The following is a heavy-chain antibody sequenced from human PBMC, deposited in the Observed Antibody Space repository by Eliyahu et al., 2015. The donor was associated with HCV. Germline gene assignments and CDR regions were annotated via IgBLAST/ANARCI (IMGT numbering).Heavy chain of an antibody. CDR1: GGSISSSSYY. J-gene: IGHJ5*02. CDR2: IYYSGST. V-gene: IGHV4-39*01. CDR3: ARRGGEPGIAAANRWFDP. Sequence: QLQLQESGPGLVKPSETLSLTCTVSGGSISSSSYYWGWIRQPPGKGLXWIGSIYYSGSTYYNPSLKSRVTISVDTSKNQFSLKLSSVTAADTAVYYCARRGGEPGIAAANRWFDPWGQGTLVTVSS. D-gene: IGHD6-13*01.